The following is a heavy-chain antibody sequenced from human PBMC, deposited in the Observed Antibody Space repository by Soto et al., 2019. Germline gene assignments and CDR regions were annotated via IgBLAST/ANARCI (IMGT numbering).Heavy chain of an antibody. CDR3: AKATYYD. V-gene: IGHV3-23*01. CDR1: GFTLSNYG. D-gene: IGHD3-22*01. Sequence: EVQLLESGGGLVQPGGSLRLSCAASGFTLSNYGMNWVRQAPGKGLEWVSGISGSDGSTYYADSVKGRFSISRDNSKNTLYLQMNTLRAEDTAVYYCAKATYYDWGPGTLVTVAS. J-gene: IGHJ4*02. CDR2: ISGSDGST.